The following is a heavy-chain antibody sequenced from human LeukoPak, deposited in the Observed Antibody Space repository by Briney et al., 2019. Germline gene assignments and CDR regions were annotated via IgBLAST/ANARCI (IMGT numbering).Heavy chain of an antibody. V-gene: IGHV1-69*05. J-gene: IGHJ4*02. CDR2: IIPIFGTA. Sequence: SVKVSCKASGGTFSSYAISWVRQAPGQGLEWMGGIIPIFGTANYAQKFQGRVTITTAESTSTAYMELSSLRSEDTAVYYCARGEVEMATITYLDYWGQGTLVTVSS. CDR3: ARGEVEMATITYLDY. CDR1: GGTFSSYA. D-gene: IGHD5-24*01.